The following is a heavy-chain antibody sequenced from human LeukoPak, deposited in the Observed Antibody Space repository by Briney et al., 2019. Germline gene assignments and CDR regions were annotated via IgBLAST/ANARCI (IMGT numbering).Heavy chain of an antibody. Sequence: GGSLTLSCAASGFTFSNYGMNWDRQAPGKGLKWLTFIRYDGTNTYYRDSVKGRFTISRDNSKNTLFLQMHGLRPEDTAVYYCAPEATNVAGSWGQGTLVIVSS. CDR3: APEATNVAGS. V-gene: IGHV3-30*02. J-gene: IGHJ4*02. CDR2: IRYDGTNT. CDR1: GFTFSNYG. D-gene: IGHD1-1*01.